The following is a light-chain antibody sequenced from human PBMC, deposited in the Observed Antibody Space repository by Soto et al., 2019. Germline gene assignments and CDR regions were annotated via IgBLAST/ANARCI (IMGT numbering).Light chain of an antibody. V-gene: IGKV3-11*01. J-gene: IGKJ1*01. CDR2: ESS. CDR1: QNVANY. Sequence: EIVLTQSPATLSLSPGERATLSCRPSQNVANYLEWYQQPRGQAPRVXIYESSNRATGIAARFSGSGSGTEFTLTISSLEPEDFEVDYCQQRSNWTQTFGQGTKVDIK. CDR3: QQRSNWTQT.